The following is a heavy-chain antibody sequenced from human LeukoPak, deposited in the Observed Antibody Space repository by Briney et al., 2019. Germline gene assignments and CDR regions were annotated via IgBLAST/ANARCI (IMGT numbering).Heavy chain of an antibody. J-gene: IGHJ4*02. D-gene: IGHD3-10*01. CDR2: INSDGSST. CDR1: GFTFSSYW. CDR3: ARAYGSGSYYNGLDY. V-gene: IGHV3-74*01. Sequence: GGSLRLSCAASGFTFSSYWMHWVRQAPGKGLVWVSRINSDGSSTIYADSVKGGFTISRDNAKNTLYLQMNSLRAEDTAVYYCARAYGSGSYYNGLDYWGQGTLVTVSS.